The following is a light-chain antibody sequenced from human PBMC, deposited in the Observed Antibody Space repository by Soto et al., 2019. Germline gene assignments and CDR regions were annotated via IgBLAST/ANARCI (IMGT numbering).Light chain of an antibody. CDR1: ESVSSY. Sequence: EIVLTQSPATLSLSPGERATLSCRASESVSSYLAWYQQKPGQAPRLLIYDASNRATGIPARFSGSGSGTDFTLTISSLEPEDFAFYYGQLRSNWPRGTFGQGTRVEIK. J-gene: IGKJ1*01. V-gene: IGKV3-11*01. CDR2: DAS. CDR3: QLRSNWPRGT.